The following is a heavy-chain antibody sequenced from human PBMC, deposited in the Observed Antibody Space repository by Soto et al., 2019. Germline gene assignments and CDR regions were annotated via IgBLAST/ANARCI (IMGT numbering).Heavy chain of an antibody. CDR2: VSHDGRNT. J-gene: IGHJ4*02. D-gene: IGHD6-19*01. CDR3: AKGGRQWLVTSDFNY. Sequence: GGSLRLSCAASGFTFRDYALHWVRQAPGKGLEWVAVVSHDGRNTHYADSVKGRFTISRDSSKNTVSLEMTSLRAEDTAVYYCAKGGRQWLVTSDFNYWGQGALVTVSS. CDR1: GFTFRDYA. V-gene: IGHV3-30*18.